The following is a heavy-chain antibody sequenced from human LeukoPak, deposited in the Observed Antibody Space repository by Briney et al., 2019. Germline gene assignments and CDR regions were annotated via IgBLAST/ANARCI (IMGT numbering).Heavy chain of an antibody. J-gene: IGHJ5*02. D-gene: IGHD6-19*01. V-gene: IGHV3-23*01. CDR3: AKDQGFWIAVAGNGFDP. CDR1: GFTFSSYA. CDR2: ISGSGGST. Sequence: GGSLRLSCAASGFTFSSYAMSWVRQAPGKGLEWVSAISGSGGSTYYADSVKGRFTISRDNSKNTLYLQVNSLRAEDTAVYYCAKDQGFWIAVAGNGFDPWGQGTLVTVSS.